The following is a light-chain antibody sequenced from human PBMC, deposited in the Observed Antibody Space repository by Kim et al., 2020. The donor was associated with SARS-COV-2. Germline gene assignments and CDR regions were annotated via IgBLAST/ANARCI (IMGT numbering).Light chain of an antibody. V-gene: IGKV3-20*01. CDR2: GTS. CDR3: QYYGDSPLWA. J-gene: IGKJ1*01. CDR1: QSVTSSN. Sequence: PGERATRSCRASQSVTSSNLAWYQQKPGQAPRLLIYGTSSRATGIPDRFSGSGSGTDFGLTISRLEPEDFAVYYCQYYGDSPLWAFGQGTKVDIK.